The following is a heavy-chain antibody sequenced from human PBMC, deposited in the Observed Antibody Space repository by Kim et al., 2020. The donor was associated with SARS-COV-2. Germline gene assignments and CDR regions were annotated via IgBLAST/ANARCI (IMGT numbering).Heavy chain of an antibody. CDR2: IWYDGSNK. D-gene: IGHD7-27*01. CDR1: GFTFSSYG. CDR3: ARDAARAHGETDY. J-gene: IGHJ4*02. V-gene: IGHV3-33*01. Sequence: GGSLRLSCAASGFTFSSYGMHWVRQAPGKGLEWVAVIWYDGSNKYYADSVKGRFTISRDNSKNTLYLQMNSLRAEDTAVYYCARDAARAHGETDYWGQGTLVTVSS.